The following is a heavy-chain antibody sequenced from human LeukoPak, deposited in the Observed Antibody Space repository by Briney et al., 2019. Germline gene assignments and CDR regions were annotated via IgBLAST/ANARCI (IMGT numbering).Heavy chain of an antibody. J-gene: IGHJ6*03. CDR1: GASISSYH. D-gene: IGHD3-22*01. Sequence: SETLSLTCTVSGASISSYHWSWIRQPAGRGLKWIGRIYTSGSTNYNPSLKSRVTISVDKSKNQFSLKLSPVSAADTAVYYCVRDHYYYDSSGDCQYYYMDVWGKGTTVTVSS. V-gene: IGHV4-4*07. CDR2: IYTSGST. CDR3: VRDHYYYDSSGDCQYYYMDV.